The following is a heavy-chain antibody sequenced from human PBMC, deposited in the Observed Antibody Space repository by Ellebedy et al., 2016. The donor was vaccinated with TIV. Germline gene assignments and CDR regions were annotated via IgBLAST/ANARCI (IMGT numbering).Heavy chain of an antibody. CDR3: ARHRKGSGYYGLYYFDY. V-gene: IGHV4-39*01. CDR1: GGSISSRSYY. Sequence: SETLSLXCTVSGGSISSRSYYWGWIRPSPGKGLEWIASVYYSGTTDYNPSLRSRVSISADTSKKQFFLDLSSVTAADTAVYYCARHRKGSGYYGLYYFDYWGQGTLVTVSS. CDR2: VYYSGTT. J-gene: IGHJ4*02. D-gene: IGHD5-12*01.